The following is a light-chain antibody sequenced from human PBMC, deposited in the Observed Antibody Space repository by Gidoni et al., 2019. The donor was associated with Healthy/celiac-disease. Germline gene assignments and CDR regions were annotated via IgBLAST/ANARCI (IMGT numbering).Light chain of an antibody. J-gene: IGKJ3*01. Sequence: DIEMTQTPLSLPVTPGEPASISCRSSQSRLASDDGNTYLDWYLQKPGQSPQLLIYKRSYRASGDPDMFSGSGSGTDFALKVSRVEAEDVGVYYCMQRIEFPFTFGPXTKVNI. CDR2: KRS. CDR1: QSRLASDDGNTY. CDR3: MQRIEFPFT. V-gene: IGKV2-40*01.